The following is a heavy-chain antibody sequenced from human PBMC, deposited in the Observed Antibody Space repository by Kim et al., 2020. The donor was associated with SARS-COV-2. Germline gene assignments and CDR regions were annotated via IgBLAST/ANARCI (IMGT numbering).Heavy chain of an antibody. D-gene: IGHD2-2*01. Sequence: GGSLRLSCAASGFTFSSYAMSWVRQAPGKGLEWVSAISGSGGSTYYADSVKGRFTISRDNSKNTLSLQMNSLRAEDTAVYYCAKGYGCNSPTCSIDYWGQGTLVTVSS. CDR1: GFTFSSYA. CDR2: ISGSGGST. CDR3: AKGYGCNSPTCSIDY. J-gene: IGHJ4*02. V-gene: IGHV3-23*01.